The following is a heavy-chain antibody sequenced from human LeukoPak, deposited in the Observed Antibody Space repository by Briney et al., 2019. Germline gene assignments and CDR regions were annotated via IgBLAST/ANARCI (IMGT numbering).Heavy chain of an antibody. CDR2: FSGSFGST. CDR1: GFTFSSYA. D-gene: IGHD2-15*01. V-gene: IGHV3-23*01. CDR3: ARDYGGSCYS. J-gene: IGHJ4*02. Sequence: GGSLRLSCAASGFTFSSYAMSWARQAPGKGLEWVSTFSGSFGSTYYADSVKGRFTISRDNSKNTLYLQMNSLRAEDTAVYYCARDYGGSCYSWGQGTLVTVSS.